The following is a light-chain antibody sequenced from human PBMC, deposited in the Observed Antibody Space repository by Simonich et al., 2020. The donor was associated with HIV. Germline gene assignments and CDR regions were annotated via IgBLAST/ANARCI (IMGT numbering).Light chain of an antibody. V-gene: IGKV1D-43*01. Sequence: IQITHSPSSGSASVGDKVPITCRAGQGIISCLACYQQKQAKAPKLFIYYASSLQSGVPSRFSGSGSGTDYTLTISSLQPEDFATYYCQQYYSTSLTFGGGTKVEIK. J-gene: IGKJ4*01. CDR2: YAS. CDR3: QQYYSTSLT. CDR1: QGIISC.